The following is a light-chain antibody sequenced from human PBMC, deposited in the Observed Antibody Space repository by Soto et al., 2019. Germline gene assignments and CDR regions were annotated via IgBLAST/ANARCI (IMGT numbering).Light chain of an antibody. CDR1: SSDVGGYNY. CDR3: SSYTSSSAYV. CDR2: EVS. J-gene: IGLJ1*01. Sequence: QSVLTQPASVSGSPGQSITISCTGSSSDVGGYNYVSWYQQHPGKAPKLMIYEVSNRPSGVSNRFSGSKSGNTASLTISGLQAADEADYYCSSYTSSSAYVFGTGSKVTV. V-gene: IGLV2-14*01.